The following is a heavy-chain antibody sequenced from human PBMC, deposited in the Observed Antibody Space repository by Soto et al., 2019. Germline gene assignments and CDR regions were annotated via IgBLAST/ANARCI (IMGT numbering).Heavy chain of an antibody. CDR3: ARGGYCSSTSGPLFPFVY. Sequence: EVQLVESGGGLVKPGGSLRLSCAASGFTFSTYIMNWVRQAPGKGLEWVSSISSSSTYIYYADSVKGRFTISRDNAKKSLYLQMNSLRAEDTAVYNSARGGYCSSTSGPLFPFVYRGQGTLGTVSS. CDR2: ISSSSTYI. V-gene: IGHV3-21*01. CDR1: GFTFSTYI. D-gene: IGHD2-2*01. J-gene: IGHJ4*02.